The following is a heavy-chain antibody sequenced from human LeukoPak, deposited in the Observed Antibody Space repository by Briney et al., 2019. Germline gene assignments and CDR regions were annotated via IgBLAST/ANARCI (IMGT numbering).Heavy chain of an antibody. V-gene: IGHV4-30-2*01. D-gene: IGHD5-12*01. CDR2: IYHSGST. CDR3: ARAHIVATIYLDY. J-gene: IGHJ4*02. Sequence: SQTLSLTCVVSGGSISSGGYSWSWIRQPPGKGLEWIGYIYHSGSTYYNPSLKSRVTISVDRSKNQFSLKLSSVTAADTAVYYCARAHIVATIYLDYWGQGTLVTVSS. CDR1: GGSISSGGYS.